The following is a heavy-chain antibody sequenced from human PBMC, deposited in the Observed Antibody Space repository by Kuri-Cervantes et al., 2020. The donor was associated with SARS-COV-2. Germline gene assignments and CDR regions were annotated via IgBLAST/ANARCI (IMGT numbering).Heavy chain of an antibody. CDR3: ARAGFLDHPDHYYGMDV. CDR1: GFTVSRNY. Sequence: GESLKISCAVSGFTVSRNYMSWVRQAPGKGLEWVSVTYSGGNAYYADSVKGRFTISRDNAKNSLYLQMNSLRAEDTAVYYCARAGFLDHPDHYYGMDVWGQGTTVTVSS. J-gene: IGHJ6*02. D-gene: IGHD3-3*01. V-gene: IGHV3-53*01. CDR2: TYSGGNA.